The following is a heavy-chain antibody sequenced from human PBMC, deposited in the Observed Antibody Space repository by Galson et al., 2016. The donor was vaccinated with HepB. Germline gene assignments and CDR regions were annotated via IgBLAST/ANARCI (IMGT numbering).Heavy chain of an antibody. Sequence: SLRLSCATSGFTFADYAMTWLRQTPGKGLEWVGFIRSQTYGGTTDYAASVEGRFTISRDDSKSIVYLQINSLKTEDTALCYCTRLSGYTYGHDFDYWGQGTLVTVSS. CDR2: IRSQTYGGTT. V-gene: IGHV3-49*03. CDR3: TRLSGYTYGHDFDY. D-gene: IGHD5-18*01. J-gene: IGHJ4*02. CDR1: GFTFADYA.